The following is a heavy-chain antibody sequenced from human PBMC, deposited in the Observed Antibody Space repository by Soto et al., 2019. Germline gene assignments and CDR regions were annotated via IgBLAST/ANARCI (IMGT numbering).Heavy chain of an antibody. J-gene: IGHJ6*02. Sequence: ASVKVSCKASGCTFTAYYIHWVRQAPGQGLEWMGWISPDYGDTNYAQKFQGRVTMTRDRSTSTAYMEVSRLTSDDTAVFYCARGPPPYDSSTYNYNFYYGLNVWGQGTTVTVS. CDR1: GCTFTAYY. D-gene: IGHD3-22*01. CDR3: ARGPPPYDSSTYNYNFYYGLNV. V-gene: IGHV1-2*02. CDR2: ISPDYGDT.